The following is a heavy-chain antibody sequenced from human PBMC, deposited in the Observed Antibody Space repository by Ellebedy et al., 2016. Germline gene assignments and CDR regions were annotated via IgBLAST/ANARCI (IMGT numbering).Heavy chain of an antibody. CDR3: ARSGDYDSSGYLYYYYYYGMDV. CDR1: GYTFTSYG. Sequence: ASVKVSCKASGYTFTSYGISWVRQAPGQGLEWMGWISAYNGNTNYAQKFQGRVTMTTDTSTSTAYMELRSLRSDDTAVYYCARSGDYDSSGYLYYYYYYGMDVWGQGTTVTVSS. D-gene: IGHD3-22*01. J-gene: IGHJ6*02. CDR2: ISAYNGNT. V-gene: IGHV1-18*01.